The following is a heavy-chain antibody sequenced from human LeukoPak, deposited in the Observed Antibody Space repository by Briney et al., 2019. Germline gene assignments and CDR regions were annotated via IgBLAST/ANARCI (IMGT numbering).Heavy chain of an antibody. CDR1: GGSISSYY. CDR3: ARDNPPYDFWSGYYSTGDAFDI. J-gene: IGHJ3*02. CDR2: IYTSGST. V-gene: IGHV4-4*07. Sequence: SETLSLTCTVSGGSISSYYWSWIRQPAGKGLEWIGRIYTSGSTNYNPSLKSRVTMSVDTSKNQFSLKLSSVTAADTAVYYCARDNPPYDFWSGYYSTGDAFDIWGQGTMVTVSS. D-gene: IGHD3-3*01.